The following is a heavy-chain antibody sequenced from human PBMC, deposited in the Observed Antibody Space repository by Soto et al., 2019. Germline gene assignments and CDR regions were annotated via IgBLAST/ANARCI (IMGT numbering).Heavy chain of an antibody. CDR3: ARSRAYYYDSSGLLFDY. D-gene: IGHD3-22*01. V-gene: IGHV4-30-4*01. J-gene: IGHJ4*02. CDR1: GGSISSGDYY. CDR2: IYYSGST. Sequence: QVQLQESGPGLVKPSQTLSLTCTVSGGSISSGDYYWSWIRQPPGKGLECIGYIYYSGSTYYNPSLKSRVTIPVDTSKNQFSLKLSSVTAADTAVYYCARSRAYYYDSSGLLFDYWGQGTLVTVSS.